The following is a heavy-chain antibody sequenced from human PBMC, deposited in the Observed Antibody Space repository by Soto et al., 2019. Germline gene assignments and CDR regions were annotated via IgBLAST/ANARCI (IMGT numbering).Heavy chain of an antibody. CDR1: GGSISSYY. CDR3: ARGPKGAPFDY. CDR2: IYYSGST. J-gene: IGHJ4*02. Sequence: AETLSLTCTVSGGSISSYYWSWIRQPPGKGLEWIGYIYYSGSTNYNPSLKSRVTISVDTSKNQFSLKLRSVTAADTAVYYCARGPKGAPFDYWGQGTLVTVSS. V-gene: IGHV4-59*01.